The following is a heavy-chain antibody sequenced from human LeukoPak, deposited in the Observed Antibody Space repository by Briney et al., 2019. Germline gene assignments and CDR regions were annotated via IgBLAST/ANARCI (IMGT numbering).Heavy chain of an antibody. CDR1: GFTFSSYW. J-gene: IGHJ4*02. Sequence: GSLRLSCAASGFTFSSYWMSWVRQAPGKGLEWVANIKQDGSEKYYVDSVKGRFTISRDNAKNSLYLQMNSLRAEDTAVYYCARETDYGYSSGWYTYYFDYWGQGTLVTVSS. V-gene: IGHV3-7*03. CDR2: IKQDGSEK. CDR3: ARETDYGYSSGWYTYYFDY. D-gene: IGHD6-19*01.